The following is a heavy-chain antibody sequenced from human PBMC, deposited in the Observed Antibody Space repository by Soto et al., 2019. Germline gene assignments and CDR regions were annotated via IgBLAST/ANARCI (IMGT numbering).Heavy chain of an antibody. D-gene: IGHD3-3*01. J-gene: IGHJ4*02. V-gene: IGHV2-26*01. CDR2: IFSNDEK. CDR1: GFSLSNARMG. CDR3: ARIRDFWSGYLYYFDY. Sequence: SGPTLVNPTETLTLTCTVSGFSLSNARMGVSWIRQPPGKALEWLAHIFSNDEKSYSTSLKSRLTISKDTSKSQVVLTMTNMDPVDTATYYCARIRDFWSGYLYYFDYWGQGTLVTSPQ.